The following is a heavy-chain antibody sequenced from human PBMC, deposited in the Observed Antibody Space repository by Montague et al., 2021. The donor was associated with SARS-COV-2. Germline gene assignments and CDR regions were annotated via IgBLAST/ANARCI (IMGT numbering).Heavy chain of an antibody. D-gene: IGHD3-10*01. CDR3: ARDDIVLQGVTKGMDV. J-gene: IGHJ6*02. V-gene: IGHV4-39*07. Sequence: SETRSLTCTVSGGSISSSNYYWGWIRQPPGKGLEWIGNMYYSGSTYYNPSLKSRVTISIDTSKNPFSLKLSSVTAADTAVYYCARDDIVLQGVTKGMDVWGQGTTVTVSS. CDR1: GGSISSSNYY. CDR2: MYYSGST.